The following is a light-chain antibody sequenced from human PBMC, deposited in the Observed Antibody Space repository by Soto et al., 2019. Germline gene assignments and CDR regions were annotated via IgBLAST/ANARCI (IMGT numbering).Light chain of an antibody. CDR3: QQSYNTPHT. CDR2: AAS. J-gene: IGKJ4*01. CDR1: QGISTY. Sequence: DIQMTQSPSTLSASVGDRVTITCRASQGISTYLNWYQQKPGKAPKLLIYAASSLQSGVPSRFSGSGSETDFTLTISSLQPEDFATYSCQQSYNTPHTFGGGTKVDIK. V-gene: IGKV1-39*01.